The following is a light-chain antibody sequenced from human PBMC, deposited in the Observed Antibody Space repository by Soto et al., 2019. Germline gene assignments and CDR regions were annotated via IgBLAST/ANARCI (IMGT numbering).Light chain of an antibody. CDR2: DAS. V-gene: IGKV3-11*01. CDR3: QQRKNWPIT. J-gene: IGKJ5*01. CDR1: QSVSSY. Sequence: EIVLTQSPATLSLSPGERATLSCRASQSVSSYLAWYQQKPGQAPRLLIYDASNRATGIPARFSGSGSGTDFTLTISSLEPEDFAVYYCQQRKNWPITFGQPTRLAIK.